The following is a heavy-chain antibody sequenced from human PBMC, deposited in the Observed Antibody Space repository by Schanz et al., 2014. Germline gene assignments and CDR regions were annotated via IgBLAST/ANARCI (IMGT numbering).Heavy chain of an antibody. J-gene: IGHJ4*02. CDR2: INPNSGET. Sequence: QVRLVQSGAEVKKPGASVNISCKASGYTFTSYAMNWVRQAPGQGLEWMGWINPNSGETNYEQKFKGRVTLTSDTSISTAFMELSGLTSDDTATYFCARARYTGYDCSGYWGQGTLLIVSS. V-gene: IGHV1-2*02. CDR3: ARARYTGYDCSGY. CDR1: GYTFTSYA. D-gene: IGHD5-12*01.